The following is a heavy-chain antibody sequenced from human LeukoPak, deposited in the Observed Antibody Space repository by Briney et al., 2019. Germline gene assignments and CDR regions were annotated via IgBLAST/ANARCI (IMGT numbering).Heavy chain of an antibody. CDR3: ARRPYGSGSYYDY. D-gene: IGHD3-10*01. V-gene: IGHV3-30*02. Sequence: PGGSLRLSCAASGFTFSSYGMHWVRQAPGKGLEWVAFIRYDGSNKYYADSVKGRFTISRDNSKNTLYLQMNSLRAEDTAVYYCARRPYGSGSYYDYWGQGTLVTVPS. J-gene: IGHJ4*02. CDR1: GFTFSSYG. CDR2: IRYDGSNK.